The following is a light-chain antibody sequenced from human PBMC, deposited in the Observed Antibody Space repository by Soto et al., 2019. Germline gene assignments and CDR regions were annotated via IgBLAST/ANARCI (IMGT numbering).Light chain of an antibody. CDR2: ANN. Sequence: NFMLTQPHSVSESPGKTVTISCTRSSGLIASNYVQWSQQRPGSAPTTIIYANNNRPSGVPDRFSGSKSGTSASLAITGLQAEDEADYYCQSYDSSLSEGVFGGGTKLTVL. CDR3: QSYDSSLSEGV. CDR1: SGLIASNY. J-gene: IGLJ2*01. V-gene: IGLV6-57*04.